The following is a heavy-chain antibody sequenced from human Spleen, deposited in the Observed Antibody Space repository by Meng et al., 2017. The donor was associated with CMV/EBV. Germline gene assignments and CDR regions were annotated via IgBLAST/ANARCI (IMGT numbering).Heavy chain of an antibody. Sequence: GGSLRLSCAVSGFTFRNYVLHWVRQAPGKGLEWVAVISYDGSNKYYADSVKGRFTISRDNSKNTLYLQMNSLRAEDTAVYYCAREVTSCFDYWGQGTLVTVSS. CDR1: GFTFRNYV. D-gene: IGHD2-2*01. CDR3: AREVTSCFDY. V-gene: IGHV3-30-3*01. CDR2: ISYDGSNK. J-gene: IGHJ4*02.